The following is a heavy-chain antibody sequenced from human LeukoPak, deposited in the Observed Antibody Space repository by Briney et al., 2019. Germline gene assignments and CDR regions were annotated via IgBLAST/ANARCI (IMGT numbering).Heavy chain of an antibody. D-gene: IGHD3-10*01. Sequence: ASVKVSCKASGYTFTSYAMHWVRQAPGQRLEWMGWINAGNGNTKYSQKFQGRVTITADESTGTAYMELSSLRSEDTAVYYCARVGGQRITMVREWPPGYYYYGMDVWGQGTTVTVSS. J-gene: IGHJ6*02. CDR1: GYTFTSYA. V-gene: IGHV1-3*01. CDR2: INAGNGNT. CDR3: ARVGGQRITMVREWPPGYYYYGMDV.